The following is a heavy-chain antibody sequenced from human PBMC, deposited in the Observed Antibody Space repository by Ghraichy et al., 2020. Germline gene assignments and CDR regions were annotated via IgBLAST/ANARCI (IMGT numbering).Heavy chain of an antibody. J-gene: IGHJ6*03. CDR3: ARVSSSWPVYYYYYMDV. Sequence: SQTLSLTCAVYGGSFSGYYWSWIRQPPGKGLEWIGEINHSGSTNYNPSLKSRVTISVDTSKNQFSLKLSSVTAADTAVYYCARVSSSWPVYYYYYMDVWGKGTTVTVSS. D-gene: IGHD6-13*01. CDR1: GGSFSGYY. CDR2: INHSGST. V-gene: IGHV4-34*01.